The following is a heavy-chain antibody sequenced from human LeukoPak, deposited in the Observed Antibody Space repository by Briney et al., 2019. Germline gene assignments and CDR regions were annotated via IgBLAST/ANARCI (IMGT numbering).Heavy chain of an antibody. Sequence: PGGSLRLSCAASGFTFSDYYMSWIRQAPGKGLEWVANIKQDGSEKYYVDSVKGRFTISRDNAKNSLYLQMNSLRAEDTAVYYCARRGGAAAGNNAFDIWGQGTMVTVSS. CDR2: IKQDGSEK. CDR3: ARRGGAAAGNNAFDI. D-gene: IGHD6-13*01. V-gene: IGHV3-7*01. J-gene: IGHJ3*02. CDR1: GFTFSDYY.